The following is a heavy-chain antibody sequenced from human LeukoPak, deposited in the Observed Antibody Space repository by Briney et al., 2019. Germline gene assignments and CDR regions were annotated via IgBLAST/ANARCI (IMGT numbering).Heavy chain of an antibody. J-gene: IGHJ4*02. CDR2: IKQDGSEK. CDR1: GFTFSSYW. V-gene: IGHV3-7*01. D-gene: IGHD2-15*01. Sequence: GGSLRLSCAASGFTFSSYWMSWVRQTPGKGLEWVANIKQDGSEKYYVDSVRGRFTISRDNARELVFLQMSSLRAEDTAVYFCARDRGYCSGSNCYPTFDSWGQGTLVIVSS. CDR3: ARDRGYCSGSNCYPTFDS.